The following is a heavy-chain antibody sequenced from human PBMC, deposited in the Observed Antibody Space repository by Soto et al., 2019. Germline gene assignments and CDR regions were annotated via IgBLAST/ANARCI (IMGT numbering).Heavy chain of an antibody. D-gene: IGHD3-10*01. CDR1: GFTFSSYG. CDR3: ARDRGAWPFDL. Sequence: QVQLVESGGGVVQPGRSLRLSCVASGFTFSSYGMHWVRQAPGKGLEWVAVIWSDGSNKIYADSVKGRFTISKDNSKNTLYLQMNSLRVEDTAVYYCARDRGAWPFDLWGRGTLVTVSS. V-gene: IGHV3-33*01. J-gene: IGHJ2*01. CDR2: IWSDGSNK.